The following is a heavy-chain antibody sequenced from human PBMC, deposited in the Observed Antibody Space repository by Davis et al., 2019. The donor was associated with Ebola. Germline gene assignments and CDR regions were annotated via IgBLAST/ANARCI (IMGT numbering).Heavy chain of an antibody. Sequence: GESLKISCAASGFTFSNAWMNWVRQAPGKGLEWVSYISSSSSTIYYADSVKGRFTISRDNAKNSLYLQMNSLRDEDTAVYYCARDSQVVVAALGLAWHWFDPWGQGTLVTVSS. D-gene: IGHD2-15*01. CDR2: ISSSSSTI. J-gene: IGHJ5*02. CDR3: ARDSQVVVAALGLAWHWFDP. V-gene: IGHV3-48*02. CDR1: GFTFSNAW.